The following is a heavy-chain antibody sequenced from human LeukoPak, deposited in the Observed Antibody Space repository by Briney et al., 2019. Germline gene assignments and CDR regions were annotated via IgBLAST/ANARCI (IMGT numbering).Heavy chain of an antibody. CDR2: ISWNSGSI. V-gene: IGHV3-9*01. D-gene: IGHD6-13*01. CDR1: GFTFDDYA. CDR3: AKDKRPYSSSFPTHNWFDP. Sequence: SGGSLSLSCAASGFTFDDYAMHWVRQAPGKGLEWVSGISWNSGSIGYADSVKGRFTISRDNAKNSLYLQMNSLRAEDTALYYCAKDKRPYSSSFPTHNWFDPWGQGTLVTVSS. J-gene: IGHJ5*02.